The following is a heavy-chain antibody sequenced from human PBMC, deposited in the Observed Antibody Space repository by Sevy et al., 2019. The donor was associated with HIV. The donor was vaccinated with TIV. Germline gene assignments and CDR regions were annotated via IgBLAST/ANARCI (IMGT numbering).Heavy chain of an antibody. D-gene: IGHD6-13*01. CDR2: IYYSGST. J-gene: IGHJ4*02. V-gene: IGHV4-59*01. CDR3: ARESGSSSWYFDY. Sequence: SETLSLTCTVSGGSFSRYYWSWIRQPPGKGLEWIGYIYYSGSTNYNPSLKSRVTISVDTSKNQFSLTLSSVTAADTALYYCARESGSSSWYFDYWGQGTLVTVSS. CDR1: GGSFSRYY.